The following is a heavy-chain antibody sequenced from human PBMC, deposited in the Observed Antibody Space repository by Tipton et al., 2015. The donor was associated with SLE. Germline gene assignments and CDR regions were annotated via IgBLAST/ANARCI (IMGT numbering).Heavy chain of an antibody. Sequence: LSLTCAASGFTFSSYGMHWVRQAPGKGLEWVAVIWYDGSNKYYADSVKGRFTISRDNSKNTLYLQMNSLRAEDTAVYYCAKDRDSSGPDAFDIWGQGTMVPVSS. V-gene: IGHV3-33*06. D-gene: IGHD3-22*01. CDR1: GFTFSSYG. CDR2: IWYDGSNK. CDR3: AKDRDSSGPDAFDI. J-gene: IGHJ3*02.